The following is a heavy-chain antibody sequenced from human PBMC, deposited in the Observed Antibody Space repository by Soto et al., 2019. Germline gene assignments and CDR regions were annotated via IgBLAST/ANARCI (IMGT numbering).Heavy chain of an antibody. CDR3: ARGWGSSLFDP. J-gene: IGHJ5*02. CDR2: IYYSGST. Sequence: SETLSLTCTVSGGSISSYYWSWIRQPPGKGLEWIGYIYYSGSTNYNPSLKSRVTISVDTSKNQFSLKLSSVTAADTAVYYCARGWGSSLFDPWGQGTLVTVSS. V-gene: IGHV4-59*01. D-gene: IGHD6-13*01. CDR1: GGSISSYY.